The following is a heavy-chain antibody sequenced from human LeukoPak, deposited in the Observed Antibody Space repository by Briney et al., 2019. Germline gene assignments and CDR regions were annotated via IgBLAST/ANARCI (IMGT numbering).Heavy chain of an antibody. CDR1: GFTFSNAW. J-gene: IGHJ4*02. D-gene: IGHD3-22*01. Sequence: GGSLRLSCAACGFTFSNAWMSWVRQAPGKGREWGGRIKSKTDGGTTDYAAPVKGRFTISRDDSKNTLYLQMNSLKTEDTAVYYCTTEIGYYYDSSGSRWGQGTLVTVSS. V-gene: IGHV3-15*01. CDR2: IKSKTDGGTT. CDR3: TTEIGYYYDSSGSR.